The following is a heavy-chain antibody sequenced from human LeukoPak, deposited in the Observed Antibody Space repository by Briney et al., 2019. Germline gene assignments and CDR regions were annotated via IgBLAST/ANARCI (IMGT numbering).Heavy chain of an antibody. CDR3: AKEPSSSWYYFDY. J-gene: IGHJ4*02. CDR2: IRYDGSNK. V-gene: IGHV3-30*02. Sequence: PGGSLRLSCAASGFTFSSYGMHWVRQAPGKGLEWVAFIRYDGSNKYYADSVKGRFTISRDNSKNTLYLQMNSLRAEDTAVYYCAKEPSSSWYYFDYWGQETLVTVSS. D-gene: IGHD6-13*01. CDR1: GFTFSSYG.